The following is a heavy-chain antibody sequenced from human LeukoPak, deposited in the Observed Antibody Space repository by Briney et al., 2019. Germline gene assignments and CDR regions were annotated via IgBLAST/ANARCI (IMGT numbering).Heavy chain of an antibody. Sequence: SGPTLVKPTQTLTLTCTFSGFSLSTSGVGVGWIRQPPGKALEWLALIYWDDDKRYSPSLKSRLTITKDTSKNQVVLTMTNMDPVDTATYYCAHGAEMAPGGRNYYFDYWGQGTLVTVSS. CDR2: IYWDDDK. CDR3: AHGAEMAPGGRNYYFDY. V-gene: IGHV2-5*02. D-gene: IGHD5-24*01. CDR1: GFSLSTSGVG. J-gene: IGHJ4*02.